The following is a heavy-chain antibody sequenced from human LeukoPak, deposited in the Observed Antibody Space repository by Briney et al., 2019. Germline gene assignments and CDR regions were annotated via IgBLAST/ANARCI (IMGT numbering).Heavy chain of an antibody. CDR2: IYHSGST. V-gene: IGHV4-4*02. CDR3: ARGSGYSSGWYITAEYFQH. J-gene: IGHJ1*01. D-gene: IGHD6-19*01. CDR1: GGSISSSNW. Sequence: SETLSLTCAVCGGSISSSNWWSWVRQPPGKGLEWIGEIYHSGSTNYNPSLKSRVTISVDKSKNQFSLKLSSVTAADTAVYYCARGSGYSSGWYITAEYFQHWGQGTLVTVSS.